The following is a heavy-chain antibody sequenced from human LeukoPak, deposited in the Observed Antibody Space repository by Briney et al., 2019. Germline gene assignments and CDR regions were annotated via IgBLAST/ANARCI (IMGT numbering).Heavy chain of an antibody. CDR2: ISGSGGST. V-gene: IGHV3-23*01. CDR3: AKESDFWSGYYRSNFDY. D-gene: IGHD3-3*01. Sequence: GGSLRLSCAASGFTFSSYAMSWVRQAPGKGLEWVSAISGSGGSTYYADSVKGRFTISRDNSENTLYLQMNSLRAEDTAVYYCAKESDFWSGYYRSNFDYWGQGTLVTVSS. J-gene: IGHJ4*02. CDR1: GFTFSSYA.